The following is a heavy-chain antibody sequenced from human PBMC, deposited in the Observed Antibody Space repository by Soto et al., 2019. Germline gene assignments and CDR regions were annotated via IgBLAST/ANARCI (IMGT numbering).Heavy chain of an antibody. Sequence: QITLKESGPTLVKPTQTLTLTCTFSGFSLSTSGMGVGWIRQPPGKALEWLAIIYWDDDKRYSPSLKSRLTITQHPSNHHVVLTMTNIDPVDTATYYCAHSSGSDSYPFDSWGQGTLVTVSS. V-gene: IGHV2-5*02. CDR2: IYWDDDK. CDR1: GFSLSTSGMG. J-gene: IGHJ4*02. D-gene: IGHD3-10*01. CDR3: AHSSGSDSYPFDS.